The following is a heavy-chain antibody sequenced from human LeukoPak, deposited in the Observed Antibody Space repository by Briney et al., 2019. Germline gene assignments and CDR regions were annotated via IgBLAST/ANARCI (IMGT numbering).Heavy chain of an antibody. D-gene: IGHD6-13*01. CDR1: GFTFSSYS. J-gene: IGHJ4*02. CDR3: ARSVLSGYSSSWYFV. V-gene: IGHV3-21*01. Sequence: GGSLRLSCAASGFTFSSYSMNWVRQAPGKGLEWVSSISSSSSYIYYADSVKGRFTISRDNAKNSLYLQMNSLRAEDTAVYYCARSVLSGYSSSWYFVRGQGTLVTVSS. CDR2: ISSSSSYI.